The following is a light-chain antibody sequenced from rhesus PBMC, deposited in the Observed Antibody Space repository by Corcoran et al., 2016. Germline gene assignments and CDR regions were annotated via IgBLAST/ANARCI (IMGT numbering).Light chain of an antibody. J-gene: IGKJ1*01. CDR2: KAS. CDR3: HHSYGAPRT. V-gene: IGKV1-74*01. Sequence: DIQMTQSPSSLSASVGDRVTLTCRTSENVNNCLHWYHQKPGRAPKLLIYKASTLQSGVPSRFSGRGSGTDFTRTSSSLQPEEFASYYCHHSYGAPRTFGQGTKVEIK. CDR1: ENVNNC.